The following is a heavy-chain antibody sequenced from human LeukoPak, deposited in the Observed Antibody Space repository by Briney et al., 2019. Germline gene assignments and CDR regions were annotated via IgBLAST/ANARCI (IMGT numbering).Heavy chain of an antibody. Sequence: SGGSLRLSCAASGFTVSRNYMSWVRQAPGKGLEWVSVIYSGGTTYYADSVKGRFTISRDNSKNTLYLRMNSLRAEDTAVYYCARVDYGDDQYFHHWGQGTLVTVSS. CDR3: ARVDYGDDQYFHH. CDR1: GFTVSRNY. J-gene: IGHJ1*01. V-gene: IGHV3-53*01. CDR2: IYSGGTT. D-gene: IGHD4/OR15-4a*01.